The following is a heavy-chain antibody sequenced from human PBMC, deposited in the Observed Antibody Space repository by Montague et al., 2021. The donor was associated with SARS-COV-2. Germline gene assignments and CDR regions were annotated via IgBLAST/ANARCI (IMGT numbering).Heavy chain of an antibody. CDR2: IYYSGST. CDR1: GGSISSGSYY. Sequence: SETLSLTCTVSGGSISSGSYYWGWIRQPPGKGLEWIGRIYYSGSTYYNPSLKSRVTISVDTSKNQFSLKLSSVTAADTAVYYCARHFFSAAAEDARWFDPWGQGTLVTVSS. V-gene: IGHV4-39*01. D-gene: IGHD1-26*01. CDR3: ARHFFSAAAEDARWFDP. J-gene: IGHJ5*02.